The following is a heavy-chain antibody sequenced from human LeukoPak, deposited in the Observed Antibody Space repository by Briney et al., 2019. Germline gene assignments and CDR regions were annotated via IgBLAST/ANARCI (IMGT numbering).Heavy chain of an antibody. CDR2: LNPDTGGT. V-gene: IGHV1-2*02. CDR1: GYTFTGYY. Sequence: ASVKVSCKASGYTFTGYYMHWVRQAPGQGLEWMGWLNPDTGGTSYAQRFQGRVTMTRDTSISTAYMELIRLTSDDTAVYYCARGGEVCSSTSCYRGHEYWGQGTLVTVSS. D-gene: IGHD2-2*01. J-gene: IGHJ4*02. CDR3: ARGGEVCSSTSCYRGHEY.